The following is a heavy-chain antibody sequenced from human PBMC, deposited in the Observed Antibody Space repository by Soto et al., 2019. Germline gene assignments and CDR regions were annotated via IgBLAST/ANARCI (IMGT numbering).Heavy chain of an antibody. CDR3: ARDKVVVVTAIYRGTNAFDI. V-gene: IGHV3-11*01. CDR2: ISSSGSTI. Sequence: PGGSLRLSCAASGFPFSDYYMSWIRQAPGKGLEWVSYISSSGSTIYYADSVKGRFTISRDNAKNSLYLQMNSLRAEDTAVYYCARDKVVVVTAIYRGTNAFDIWGQGTMVTVSS. CDR1: GFPFSDYY. J-gene: IGHJ3*02. D-gene: IGHD2-21*02.